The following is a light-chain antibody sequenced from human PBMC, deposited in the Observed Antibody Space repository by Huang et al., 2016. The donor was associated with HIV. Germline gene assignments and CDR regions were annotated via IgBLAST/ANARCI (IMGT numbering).Light chain of an antibody. CDR2: STS. J-gene: IGKJ1*01. Sequence: DIQMTQSPSSLSAFVGDSVTITCRESQGISNYVAWYQQKPGKAPKLLLYSTSRLESGVPSRFRGCGSGTDYTLTINSLQPDDFATYYCQQYYTSPTFGQGSKVEIK. CDR3: QQYYTSPT. CDR1: QGISNY. V-gene: IGKV1-NL1*01.